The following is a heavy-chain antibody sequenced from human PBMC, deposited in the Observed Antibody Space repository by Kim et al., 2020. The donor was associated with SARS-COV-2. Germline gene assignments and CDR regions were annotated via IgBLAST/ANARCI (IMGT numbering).Heavy chain of an antibody. CDR3: CRSCDRSGPGTDF. CDR2: IIHSGSN. D-gene: IGHD3-22*01. Sequence: SETLSLTCAVYGGSFSAYYWSWIRQPPGKGLEWIGEIIHSGSNNYNPSPKSRVTITVDTYNNQFPLKLSSVTAADTAAFYCCRSCDRSGPGTDFWGQGTL. V-gene: IGHV4-34*12. J-gene: IGHJ4*02. CDR1: GGSFSAYY.